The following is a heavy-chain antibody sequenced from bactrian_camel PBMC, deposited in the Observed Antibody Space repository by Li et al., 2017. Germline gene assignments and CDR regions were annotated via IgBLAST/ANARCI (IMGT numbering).Heavy chain of an antibody. CDR2: ISYDGSI. J-gene: IGHJ4*01. V-gene: IGHV3S55*01. Sequence: HVQLVESGGGSVQAGESLRLSCRVSGSTFDNADMAFYRDAPGAKCELRATISYDGSILYAPSVEGRFTISRDNTKDTVHLQMNSLKPEDTALYYCGTGGGTDPPRYWGQGTQVTVS. CDR3: GTGGGTDPPRY. D-gene: IGHD8*01. CDR1: GSTFDNAD.